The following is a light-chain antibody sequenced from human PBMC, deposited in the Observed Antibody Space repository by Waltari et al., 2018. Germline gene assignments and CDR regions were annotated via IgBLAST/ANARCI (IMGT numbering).Light chain of an antibody. CDR2: CAS. CDR3: QQYGSSPL. CDR1: QSVSSSY. J-gene: IGKJ3*01. Sequence: EIVFTQSPGTLSLSPGERATLSCRASQSVSSSYLAWYQQKPGQAPRLLIYCASIRATGIPDRFSGSGSGTDFTFTISRLEPEDFAVYYCQQYGSSPLFGPGTKVDIK. V-gene: IGKV3-20*01.